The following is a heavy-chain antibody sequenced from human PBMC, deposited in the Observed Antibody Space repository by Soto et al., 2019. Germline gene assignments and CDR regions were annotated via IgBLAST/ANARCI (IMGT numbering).Heavy chain of an antibody. D-gene: IGHD3-9*01. CDR1: GYTFTGHY. CDR3: ARDSYYDLLTGYSRNAFDI. Sequence: ASVKVSCKASGYTFTGHYLHWVRQAPGQGLEWMGWINPNSGGTNYAQKFQGRVTMTRDTSIRTAYMEVSRLSSDDTAVYYCARDSYYDLLTGYSRNAFDIWGRGTMVTVSS. CDR2: INPNSGGT. V-gene: IGHV1-2*02. J-gene: IGHJ3*02.